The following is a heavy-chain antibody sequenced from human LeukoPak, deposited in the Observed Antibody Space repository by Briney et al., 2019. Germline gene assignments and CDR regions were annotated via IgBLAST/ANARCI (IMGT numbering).Heavy chain of an antibody. CDR1: GFTFSSYS. J-gene: IGHJ4*02. D-gene: IGHD4-23*01. CDR2: ISSSSSYI. Sequence: GGSLRLSCAASGFTFSSYSMNWVRQAPGKGLEWVSSISSSSSYIYYADSVKGRFTISRDNAKNSLYLQMNSLRAEDTAVYYCARGVTVVNFDYWGQGTLVTVSS. V-gene: IGHV3-21*01. CDR3: ARGVTVVNFDY.